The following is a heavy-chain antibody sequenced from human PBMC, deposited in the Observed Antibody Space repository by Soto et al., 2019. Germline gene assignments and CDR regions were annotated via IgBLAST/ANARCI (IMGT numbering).Heavy chain of an antibody. CDR1: GYTFSSYA. V-gene: IGHV3-23*01. J-gene: IGHJ6*02. CDR3: AKLNGTTYYYYYYGLDV. CDR2: LSGSGGSQ. D-gene: IGHD1-7*01. Sequence: AGSLRLSFYASGYTFSSYAMTWVRQAPGKGLQWVSALSGSGGSQYYADSVKVRFSISRDNSKNTLYLQMSSLRAEDTAVYYCAKLNGTTYYYYYYGLDVWGQGTTVTVSS.